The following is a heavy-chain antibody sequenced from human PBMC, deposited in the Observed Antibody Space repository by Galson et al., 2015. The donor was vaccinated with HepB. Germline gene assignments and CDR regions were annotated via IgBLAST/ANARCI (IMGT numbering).Heavy chain of an antibody. Sequence: SLRLSYAASGFTFDDYTMHWVRQAPGKGLEWVSLISWDGVTTYYADSVKGRFTVSRDNSKHSLFLQMNSLRTQDTALYYCVKDLTYYYGSGISRAYGLDVWGQGTPVTVAS. CDR1: GFTFDDYT. CDR2: ISWDGVTT. J-gene: IGHJ6*02. V-gene: IGHV3-43*01. D-gene: IGHD3-10*01. CDR3: VKDLTYYYGSGISRAYGLDV.